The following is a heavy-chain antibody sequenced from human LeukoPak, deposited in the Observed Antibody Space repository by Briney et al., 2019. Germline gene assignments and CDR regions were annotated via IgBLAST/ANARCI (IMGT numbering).Heavy chain of an antibody. CDR3: AKTGSEYYYDSSGPYGMDV. D-gene: IGHD3-22*01. J-gene: IGHJ6*02. V-gene: IGHV3-9*01. CDR2: ISWNSGSI. Sequence: GRSLRLSCAASGFTFDDYAMHWVRQAPGKGLEWVSGISWNSGSIGYADSVKGRFTISRDNAKNSLYLQMNSLRAEDTALYYCAKTGSEYYYDSSGPYGMDVWGQGTTVTVSS. CDR1: GFTFDDYA.